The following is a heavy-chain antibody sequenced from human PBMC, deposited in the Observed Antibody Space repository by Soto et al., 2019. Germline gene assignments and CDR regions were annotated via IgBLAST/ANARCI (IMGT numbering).Heavy chain of an antibody. Sequence: QVQLQESGPRLVKPSETLSLTCNVSGGPIFIPNGGWSGQPPGKGLEWIGYIYYSGTTKYSPSLRSRVTISVDMSKDQFSLKLNSVTAADTAVYYCARGHGYGGSTFDIWGQGSMVTVSS. CDR3: ARGHGYGGSTFDI. CDR1: GGPIFIPN. CDR2: IYYSGTT. V-gene: IGHV4-59*11. D-gene: IGHD1-26*01. J-gene: IGHJ3*02.